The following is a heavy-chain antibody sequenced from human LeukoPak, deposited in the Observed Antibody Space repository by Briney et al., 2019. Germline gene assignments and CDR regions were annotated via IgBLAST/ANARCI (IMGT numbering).Heavy chain of an antibody. CDR3: ARIDFWMGMDV. V-gene: IGHV3-74*01. Sequence: GGFLRLSCAASGFTFSTYWMHWVRQTPGKGLVWVSRINTDGSTANYADSVKGRFTISRDNAKNSLYLQMNSLRAEDTAVYYCARIDFWMGMDVWGKGTTVTVSS. CDR1: GFTFSTYW. J-gene: IGHJ6*04. D-gene: IGHD3-3*01. CDR2: INTDGSTA.